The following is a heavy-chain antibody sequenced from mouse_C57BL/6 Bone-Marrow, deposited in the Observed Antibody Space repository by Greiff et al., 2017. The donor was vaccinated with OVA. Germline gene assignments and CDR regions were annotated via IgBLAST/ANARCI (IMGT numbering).Heavy chain of an antibody. CDR2: ISNGGGST. CDR1: GFTFSDYY. CDR3: ARRGYYGSSLFAY. D-gene: IGHD1-1*01. Sequence: EVMLVESGGGLVQPGGSLKLSCAASGFTFSDYYMYWVRQTPEKRLEWVAYISNGGGSTYYPDTVKGRFTISRDNAKNTLYLQMSRLKSEDTAMYYCARRGYYGSSLFAYWGQGTLVTVSA. J-gene: IGHJ3*01. V-gene: IGHV5-12*01.